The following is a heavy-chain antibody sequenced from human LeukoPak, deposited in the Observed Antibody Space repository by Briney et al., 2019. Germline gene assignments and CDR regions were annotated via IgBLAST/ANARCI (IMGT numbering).Heavy chain of an antibody. CDR1: GFTFSSYA. CDR2: ISGSGGST. CDR3: AKDLQSSGAVDD. V-gene: IGHV3-23*01. D-gene: IGHD6-19*01. J-gene: IGHJ4*02. Sequence: GGSLRLSCAASGFTFSSYAMSWVRQAPGKGLEWVLAISGSGGSTYYADSVKGRFTISRDNSKNTLYLQMNSLRAEDTAVYYCAKDLQSSGAVDDWGQGTLVTVSS.